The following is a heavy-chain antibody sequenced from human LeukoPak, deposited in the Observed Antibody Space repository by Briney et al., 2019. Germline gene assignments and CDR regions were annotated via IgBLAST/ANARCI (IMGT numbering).Heavy chain of an antibody. Sequence: GESLKISCKASGYSFANYRIGWVRQVPGKGLEWVAMINPGDSNIAYSPSFKAQVTISADRSISTAYLQWRSLKASDTAIYYCARPRRADRDEDFWGQGTLVTVST. CDR2: INPGDSNI. CDR3: ARPRRADRDEDF. V-gene: IGHV5-51*01. J-gene: IGHJ4*02. CDR1: GYSFANYR.